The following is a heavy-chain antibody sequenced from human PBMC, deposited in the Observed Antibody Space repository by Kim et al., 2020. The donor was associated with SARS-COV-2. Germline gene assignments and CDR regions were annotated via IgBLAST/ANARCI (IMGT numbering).Heavy chain of an antibody. CDR3: ARMGGPFGDFDY. J-gene: IGHJ4*02. D-gene: IGHD3-10*01. V-gene: IGHV2-70*11. CDR2: IDWDDDK. Sequence: SGPTLVNPTQTLTLTCTFSGFSLSTSGMCVSWIRQPPGKALEWLARIDWDDDKYYSTSLKTRLTISKDTSKNQVVLTMTNMDPVDTATYYCARMGGPFGDFDYWGQGTLVTVSS. CDR1: GFSLSTSGMC.